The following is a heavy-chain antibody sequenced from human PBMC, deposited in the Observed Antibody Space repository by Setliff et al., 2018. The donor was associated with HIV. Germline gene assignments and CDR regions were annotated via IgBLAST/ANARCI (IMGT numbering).Heavy chain of an antibody. J-gene: IGHJ5*02. CDR1: GYNFENYA. CDR3: ARGLYGDYGGDLNWLDP. V-gene: IGHV7-4-1*02. CDR2: INANSGSP. D-gene: IGHD4-17*01. Sequence: SVKVSCKTSGYNFENYAINWVRQAPGQGLEWMGWINANSGSPTYAQAFTGRFLFSVDTVVATAYLQINNLKTEDTAVYYCARGLYGDYGGDLNWLDPWGHGTRVTVS.